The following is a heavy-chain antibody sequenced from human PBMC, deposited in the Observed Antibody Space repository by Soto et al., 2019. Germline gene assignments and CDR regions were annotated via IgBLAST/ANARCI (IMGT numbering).Heavy chain of an antibody. J-gene: IGHJ4*02. D-gene: IGHD5-12*01. CDR3: AHGASGYDFGS. Sequence: GLDLEWLALIYWDDDKRYSPSLKSRLTISKDTSKNQVVLTMTNMDPVDTATYYCAHGASGYDFGSWGQGTLVTVSS. CDR2: IYWDDDK. V-gene: IGHV2-5*02.